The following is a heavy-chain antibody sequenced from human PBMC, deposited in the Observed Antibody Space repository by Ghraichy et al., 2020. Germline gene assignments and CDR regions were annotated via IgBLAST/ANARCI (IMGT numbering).Heavy chain of an antibody. J-gene: IGHJ4*02. D-gene: IGHD5-12*01. CDR3: AKVGGYDFSYYFDY. CDR1: GFTFSSYG. Sequence: GGSLRLSCAASGFTFSSYGMHWVRQAPGKGLEWVAFIRYDGSNKYYADSVKGRFTISRDNSKNTLYLQMNSLRAEDTAVYYCAKVGGYDFSYYFDYWGQGTLVTVSS. CDR2: IRYDGSNK. V-gene: IGHV3-30*02.